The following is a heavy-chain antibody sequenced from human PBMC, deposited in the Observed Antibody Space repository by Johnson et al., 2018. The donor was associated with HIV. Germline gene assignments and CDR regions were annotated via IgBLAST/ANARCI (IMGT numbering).Heavy chain of an antibody. CDR3: AKWTRDGYNYVHAFDI. CDR2: IRYDGSHK. D-gene: IGHD5-24*01. Sequence: QEQLVESGGGVVQPGGSLRLSCAASGFTFSSYGMHWVLQAPGKGLEWVVSIRYDGSHKYYSASVKGRITISRDNSKNTLYLQMNSLRAEDTVVYYCAKWTRDGYNYVHAFDIWGQGTMVTVSS. V-gene: IGHV3-30*02. CDR1: GFTFSSYG. J-gene: IGHJ3*02.